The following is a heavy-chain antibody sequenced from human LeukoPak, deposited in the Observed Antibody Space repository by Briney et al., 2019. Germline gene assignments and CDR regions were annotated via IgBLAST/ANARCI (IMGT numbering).Heavy chain of an antibody. CDR2: IIPIFGTA. J-gene: IGHJ4*02. CDR3: ARDLDDYGAAFDY. V-gene: IGHV1-69*13. Sequence: ASVKVSCKASGGTFSSYAISWVRQAPGQGLEWMGGIIPIFGTANYAQKFQGRVTITADESTSTAYMELSSLRSEDTTVYYCARDLDDYGAAFDYWGQGTLVTVSS. D-gene: IGHD4-17*01. CDR1: GGTFSSYA.